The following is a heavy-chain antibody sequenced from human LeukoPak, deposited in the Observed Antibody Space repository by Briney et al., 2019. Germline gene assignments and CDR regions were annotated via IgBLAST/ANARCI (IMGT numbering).Heavy chain of an antibody. D-gene: IGHD1-26*01. CDR2: MNPYSGNT. CDR3: ARVDAGNYYGHDF. J-gene: IGHJ4*02. V-gene: IGHV1-8*03. CDR1: GYTFTSYD. Sequence: ASVKVSCKASGYTFTSYDINWVRQATGQGLEWMGYMNPYSGNTGYAQNFQGRVTLTRNTSISTAYMELSSLRSEDTAVYYCARVDAGNYYGHDFWGQGTLVTVTS.